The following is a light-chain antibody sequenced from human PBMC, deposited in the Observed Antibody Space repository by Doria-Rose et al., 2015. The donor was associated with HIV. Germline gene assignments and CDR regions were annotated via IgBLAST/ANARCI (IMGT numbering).Light chain of an antibody. CDR2: WAS. Sequence: EIVMTQSSESLGMSLGERATLNCKSNQSLLYTSKNYLAWYQQKPGQPHKLLIDWASTRQSGVPARFSGSGSGTDFTLTISSLEAEDVAVDYCQQYYDTPSFGPGTTVDIK. CDR1: QSLLYTSKNY. J-gene: IGKJ3*01. V-gene: IGKV4-1*01. CDR3: QQYYDTPS.